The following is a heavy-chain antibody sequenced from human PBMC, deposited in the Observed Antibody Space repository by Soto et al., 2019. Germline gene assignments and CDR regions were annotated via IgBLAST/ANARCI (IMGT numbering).Heavy chain of an antibody. V-gene: IGHV3-53*01. D-gene: IGHD6-19*01. J-gene: IGHJ4*02. CDR3: ARSNQWPCYFDY. CDR2: IYGGGTT. CDR1: CFTVGSDY. Sequence: CLRLCCEAACFTVGSDYMSWVRPAPGKGLEWVSVIYGGGTTYYADCVEGRFTISRDDSKNTLYLQMHSLRAEDTAVYYCARSNQWPCYFDYWGQGTLVTVSS.